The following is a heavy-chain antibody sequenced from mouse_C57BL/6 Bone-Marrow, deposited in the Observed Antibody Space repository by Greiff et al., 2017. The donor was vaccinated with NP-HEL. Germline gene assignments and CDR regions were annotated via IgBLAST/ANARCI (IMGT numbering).Heavy chain of an antibody. CDR1: GYAFSSSW. Sequence: QVQLQQSGPELVKPGASVKISCKASGYAFSSSWMNWVKQRPGKGLEWIGRIYPGDGDTNYNGKFKGKATLTADKSSSTAYMQLSSLTSEASAVYFCARRIRVRLFDYWGQGTTLTVSS. D-gene: IGHD3-2*02. V-gene: IGHV1-82*01. CDR2: IYPGDGDT. J-gene: IGHJ2*01. CDR3: ARRIRVRLFDY.